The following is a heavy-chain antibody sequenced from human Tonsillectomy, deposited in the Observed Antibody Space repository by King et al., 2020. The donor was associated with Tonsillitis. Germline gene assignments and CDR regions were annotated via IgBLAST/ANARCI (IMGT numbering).Heavy chain of an antibody. Sequence: VQLVESGGGLVKPGGSLRLSCAASGFTFSSYSMNWVRQAPGKGLECVSFITSSGTYIYYADSVKGRFTISRDNANNSLYLQMNSLRAEDTAVYYCTRDQRGGSGVAGPYGMDVWGQGTTVTVSS. V-gene: IGHV3-21*01. CDR3: TRDQRGGSGVAGPYGMDV. J-gene: IGHJ6*02. CDR2: ITSSGTYI. D-gene: IGHD6-19*01. CDR1: GFTFSSYS.